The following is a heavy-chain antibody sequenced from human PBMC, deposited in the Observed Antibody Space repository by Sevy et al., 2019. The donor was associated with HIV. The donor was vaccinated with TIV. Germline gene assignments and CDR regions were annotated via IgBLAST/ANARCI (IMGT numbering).Heavy chain of an antibody. J-gene: IGHJ6*02. CDR3: ARGYCSGGSCYRRYYYYGMDV. V-gene: IGHV3-30-3*01. CDR2: ISYDGSNK. D-gene: IGHD2-15*01. CDR1: GFTFSSYA. Sequence: GGSLRLSCAASGFTFSSYAMHWVRQAPGKGLEWVAVISYDGSNKYYAYSVKGRFTISRDNSKNTLYLQMNSLRAEDTAVYYCARGYCSGGSCYRRYYYYGMDVWGQGTTVTVSS.